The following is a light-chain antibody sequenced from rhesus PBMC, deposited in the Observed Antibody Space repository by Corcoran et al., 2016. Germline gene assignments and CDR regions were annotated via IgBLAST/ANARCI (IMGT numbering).Light chain of an antibody. CDR3: QQYNSAPLT. J-gene: IGKJ4*01. Sequence: DIQMTQSPSSLSASVGDTVTITCRASQGISSYLAWYQQKPGKAPKPLIYYESNLESGVPSRFSGSGSGTEVTRTISRLQPEDVATYYCQQYNSAPLTFGGGTKVEIK. V-gene: IGKV1-37*01. CDR1: QGISSY. CDR2: YES.